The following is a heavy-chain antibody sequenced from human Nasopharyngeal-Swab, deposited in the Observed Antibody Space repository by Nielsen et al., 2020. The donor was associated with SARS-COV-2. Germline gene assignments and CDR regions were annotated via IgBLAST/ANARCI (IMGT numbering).Heavy chain of an antibody. CDR3: ESVRGVRAGWFDP. D-gene: IGHD3-10*01. J-gene: IGHJ5*02. V-gene: IGHV1-69*13. Sequence: SVKVSCKASGGTFSSYAISLVRQAPGQGLEWMGGIIPIFGTANYAQKFQGRVTITADESTSTAYMELSSLRYEDTAVYYCESVRGVRAGWFDPWGQGTLVTVSS. CDR2: IIPIFGTA. CDR1: GGTFSSYA.